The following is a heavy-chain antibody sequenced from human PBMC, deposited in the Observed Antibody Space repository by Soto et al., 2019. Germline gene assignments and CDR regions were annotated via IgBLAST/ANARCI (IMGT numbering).Heavy chain of an antibody. CDR3: AKDLNYYGSGSPSY. Sequence: QPGGSLRLSCAAAGFTVSSNYMTWVRQAPGEGLEWVAVIYSGGNTNYADSVKGRFTISRDNSKNTLYLQMNTLRAEDTAVYYCAKDLNYYGSGSPSYWGQGTLVTVS. CDR2: IYSGGNT. V-gene: IGHV3-53*01. D-gene: IGHD3-10*01. J-gene: IGHJ4*02. CDR1: GFTVSSNY.